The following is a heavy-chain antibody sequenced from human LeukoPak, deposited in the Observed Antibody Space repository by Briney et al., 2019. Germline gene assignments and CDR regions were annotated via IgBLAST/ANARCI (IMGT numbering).Heavy chain of an antibody. J-gene: IGHJ4*02. CDR1: GYTFTSYG. Sequence: ASVKVSCKASGYTFTSYGISWVRQAPGQGLEWMGWISAYNGNTNYAQKLQGRVTMTTDTSTSTAYMELRSLRSDDTAVYYCARDTPYYYGSGSHETAYYWGQGTLVTVSS. V-gene: IGHV1-18*01. CDR2: ISAYNGNT. CDR3: ARDTPYYYGSGSHETAYY. D-gene: IGHD3-10*01.